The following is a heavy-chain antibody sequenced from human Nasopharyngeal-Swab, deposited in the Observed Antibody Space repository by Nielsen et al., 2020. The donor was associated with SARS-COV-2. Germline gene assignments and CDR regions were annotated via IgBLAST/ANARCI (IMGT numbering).Heavy chain of an antibody. CDR2: IKSKTDGGTT. Sequence: GGSLRLSCAASGFTFSNAWMSWVRQAPGKWLEWVGRIKSKTDGGTTDYAAPVKGRFTISRDDSKNTLYLQMNSLKTEDTAVYYCTTDPQQWLVEYYYYMDVWGKGTTITVSS. CDR3: TTDPQQWLVEYYYYMDV. CDR1: GFTFSNAW. D-gene: IGHD6-19*01. V-gene: IGHV3-15*01. J-gene: IGHJ6*03.